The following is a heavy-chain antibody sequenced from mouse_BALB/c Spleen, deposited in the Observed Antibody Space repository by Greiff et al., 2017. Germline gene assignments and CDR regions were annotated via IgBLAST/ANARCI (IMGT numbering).Heavy chain of an antibody. CDR3: ARARSNYYGSSYDDAMDY. D-gene: IGHD1-1*01. CDR1: GFTFSDYY. CDR2: ISAGGSYT. Sequence: EVMLVESGGGLVKPGGSLKLSCAASGFTFSDYYMYWVRQTPEKRLEWVATISAGGSYTYYPDSVKGRFTISRDNAKNNLYLQVSSLKSEDTSMYYCARARSNYYGSSYDDAMDYWGQGTSVTVSS. V-gene: IGHV5-4*02. J-gene: IGHJ4*01.